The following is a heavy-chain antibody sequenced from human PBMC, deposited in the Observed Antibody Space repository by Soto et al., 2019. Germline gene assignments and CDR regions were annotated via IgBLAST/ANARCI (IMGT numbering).Heavy chain of an antibody. D-gene: IGHD3-3*01. CDR2: ISSSSSYI. J-gene: IGHJ6*02. V-gene: IGHV3-21*01. CDR3: ARDRITIFGVVTKTHYGMDV. CDR1: GFTFSSYS. Sequence: PVGSLRLSCAASGFTFSSYSMNWVRQAPGKGLEWVSSISSSSSYIYYADSVKGRFTISRDNAKNSLYLQMNSLRAEDTAVYYCARDRITIFGVVTKTHYGMDVWGQGTTGTVSS.